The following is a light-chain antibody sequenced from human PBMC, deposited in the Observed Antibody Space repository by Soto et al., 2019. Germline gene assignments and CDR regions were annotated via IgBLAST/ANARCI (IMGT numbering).Light chain of an antibody. CDR2: WAS. J-gene: IGKJ2*01. CDR3: QQYYTFPS. CDR1: QSVLYTSNNKNY. V-gene: IGKV4-1*01. Sequence: DIVMTQSADSLAVSLGERATINCKSSQSVLYTSNNKNYLAWYQQKPGQPPKLLIYWASTREFGVPDRFSGSGSGTDFTLNISSLQAEDVAIYYCQQYYTFPSFGQGTKLEIK.